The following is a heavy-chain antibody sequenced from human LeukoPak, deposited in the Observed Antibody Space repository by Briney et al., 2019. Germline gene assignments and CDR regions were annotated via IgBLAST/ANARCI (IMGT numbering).Heavy chain of an antibody. CDR2: ISTSGLTT. D-gene: IGHD1-26*01. V-gene: IGHV3-48*03. CDR1: GFSFSSYE. CDR3: ARDPLGAQFDY. J-gene: IGHJ4*02. Sequence: PGGSLRLSCAASGFSFSSYEMNWVRQAPGKGLEWVSYISTSGLTTYYADSVKGRFTISRDNAKNSVHLQMSSLRAEDTAVYYCARDPLGAQFDYWGQGTLVTVSS.